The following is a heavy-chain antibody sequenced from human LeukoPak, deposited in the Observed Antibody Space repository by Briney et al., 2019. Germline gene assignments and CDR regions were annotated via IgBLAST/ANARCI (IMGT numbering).Heavy chain of an antibody. CDR3: ARNGRDGYNYVGY. J-gene: IGHJ4*02. V-gene: IGHV4-59*01. Sequence: SETLSLTCTVSGGSISSYYWSWIRQPPGKRQKWIGYIYYSGSTNYNPSLKSRVTISVDTSKNQFSLKLSSVTAADTAVYYCARNGRDGYNYVGYWGQGTLVTVSS. CDR1: GGSISSYY. D-gene: IGHD5-24*01. CDR2: IYYSGST.